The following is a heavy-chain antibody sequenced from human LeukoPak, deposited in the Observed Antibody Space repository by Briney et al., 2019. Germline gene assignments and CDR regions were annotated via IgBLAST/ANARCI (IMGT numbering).Heavy chain of an antibody. CDR3: ARERQNKDFWSGGDY. Sequence: GGSMRLSCAASGFIFTDYWMHWVRQAPGKELVWVARIRGDGRATTYADSVKGRFTISRDNAKNSLYLQMNTLRPEDTAVYYCARERQNKDFWSGGDYWGQGTLVTVSS. J-gene: IGHJ4*02. D-gene: IGHD3-3*01. CDR2: IRGDGRAT. V-gene: IGHV3-74*01. CDR1: GFIFTDYW.